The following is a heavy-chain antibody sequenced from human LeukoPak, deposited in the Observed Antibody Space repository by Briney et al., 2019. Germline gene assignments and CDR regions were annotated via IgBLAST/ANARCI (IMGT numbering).Heavy chain of an antibody. CDR3: AKDIGGYSYGYYYYGMDV. Sequence: GRSLRLSCAASGFTFDDYAMHWLRQAPGKGLEWVSGISWNSGSIGYADSVKVRFTISRDNAKNSLYLQMNSLRAEDTALYYCAKDIGGYSYGYYYYGMDVWGQGTTVTVSS. CDR2: ISWNSGSI. CDR1: GFTFDDYA. J-gene: IGHJ6*02. V-gene: IGHV3-9*01. D-gene: IGHD5-18*01.